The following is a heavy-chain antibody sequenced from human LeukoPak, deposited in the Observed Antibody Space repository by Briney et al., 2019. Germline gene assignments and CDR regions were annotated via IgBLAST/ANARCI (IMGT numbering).Heavy chain of an antibody. D-gene: IGHD6-13*01. V-gene: IGHV4-59*02. J-gene: IGHJ4*02. CDR3: ARGSSSWRTY. Sequence: SETLSLTCTVSGGSVSDYYWSWIRQSPGKGLEWIGYIYYTRSTSYNPSLRSRVTMSADTSKNQFSLKLSSVTAADTAVYYCARGSSSWRTYWGQGTLVTVSS. CDR1: GGSVSDYY. CDR2: IYYTRST.